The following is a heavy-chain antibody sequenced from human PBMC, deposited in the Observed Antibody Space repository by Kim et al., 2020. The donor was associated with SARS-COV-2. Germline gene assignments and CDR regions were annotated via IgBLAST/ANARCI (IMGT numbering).Heavy chain of an antibody. CDR1: GFTFSDHY. J-gene: IGHJ6*02. Sequence: GGSLRLSCAGSGFTFSDHYMDWVRQAPGKGLEWVGRTRNRANSHTTEYAASVKGRFTISRDDSKNSMYLQMNSLQTEDTAVYYCARGDSSSTQTFYYYGMDVWGPGTTVTVSS. CDR2: TRNRANSHTT. D-gene: IGHD6-6*01. V-gene: IGHV3-72*01. CDR3: ARGDSSSTQTFYYYGMDV.